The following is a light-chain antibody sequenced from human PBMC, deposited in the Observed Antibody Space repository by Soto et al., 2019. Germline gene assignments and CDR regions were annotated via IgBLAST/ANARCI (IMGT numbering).Light chain of an antibody. Sequence: QPVLTQSPSASASLGASVKLTCTLSSGHSSYAIAWHQQQTEKGPRYLMKLNSDGSHNKGDGIPDRISGSSSGAERYLTISSLQSEDEADYYCQTWGTGIVVFGAGTKVTRP. CDR1: SGHSSYA. CDR3: QTWGTGIVV. J-gene: IGLJ3*02. V-gene: IGLV4-69*01. CDR2: LNSDGSH.